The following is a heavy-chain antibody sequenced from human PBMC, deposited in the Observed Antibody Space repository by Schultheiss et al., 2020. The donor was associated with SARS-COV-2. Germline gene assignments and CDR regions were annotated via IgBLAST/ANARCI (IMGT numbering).Heavy chain of an antibody. CDR3: ARDDYDTHFDY. CDR1: GGTFSSYA. CDR2: IIPILGIA. V-gene: IGHV1-69*10. Sequence: SVKVSCKASGGTFSSYAISWVRQAPGQGLEWMGGIIPILGIANYAPKFQGTVTITADESTSTAYMELSSLRSEDTAVYYCARDDYDTHFDYWGQGTLVTVSS. D-gene: IGHD3-22*01. J-gene: IGHJ4*02.